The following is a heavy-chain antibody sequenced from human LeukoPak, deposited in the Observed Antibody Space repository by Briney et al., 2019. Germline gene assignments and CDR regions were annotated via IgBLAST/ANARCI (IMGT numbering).Heavy chain of an antibody. V-gene: IGHV3-23*01. CDR3: ARELAAAGQDAFDI. D-gene: IGHD6-13*01. CDR2: ISGTGGST. J-gene: IGHJ3*02. Sequence: GGSLRLSCAASGFTVSSNYMSWVRQAPGKGLEWVSLISGTGGSTYYADSVKGRFTISRDNSKNTLYLQMNSLRAEDTAVYYCARELAAAGQDAFDIWGQGTMVTVSS. CDR1: GFTVSSNY.